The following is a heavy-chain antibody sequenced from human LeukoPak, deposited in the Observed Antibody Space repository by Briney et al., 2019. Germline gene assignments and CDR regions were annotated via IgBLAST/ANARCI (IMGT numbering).Heavy chain of an antibody. CDR3: ATIPVPYDSSGYYSSPFDY. D-gene: IGHD3-22*01. CDR1: GGSISSYY. Sequence: SETLSLTCTVSGGSISSYYWSWIRQPPGKGLEWIGYIYYSGSTNHDPSLKSRVTISVDTSKNQFSLKLSSMTAADTAVYYCATIPVPYDSSGYYSSPFDYWGQGTLVTVSS. V-gene: IGHV4-59*08. CDR2: IYYSGST. J-gene: IGHJ4*02.